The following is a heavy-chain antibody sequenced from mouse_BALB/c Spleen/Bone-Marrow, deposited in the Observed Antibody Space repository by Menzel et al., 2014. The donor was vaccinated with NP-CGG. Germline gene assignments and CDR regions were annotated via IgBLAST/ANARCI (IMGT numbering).Heavy chain of an antibody. Sequence: VQLQQPGAELVKPGASVKLSCTASGFNIKDTYMHWVKQRPEQGLEWIGRIDPANGNTKYDPKFQGKATITADTSSNTGCLQLSSLTAEDAAVYYGAVYYYGSSLFAYWGQGTLVTVSA. CDR1: GFNIKDTY. V-gene: IGHV14-3*02. CDR2: IDPANGNT. J-gene: IGHJ3*01. D-gene: IGHD1-1*01. CDR3: AVYYYGSSLFAY.